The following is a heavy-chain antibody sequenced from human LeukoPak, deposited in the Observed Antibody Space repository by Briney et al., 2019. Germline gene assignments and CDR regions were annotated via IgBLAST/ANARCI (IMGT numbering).Heavy chain of an antibody. CDR2: INYGGST. D-gene: IGHD5-12*01. J-gene: IGHJ4*02. CDR1: DESFSGHY. V-gene: IGHV4-34*01. Sequence: SETLSLTCAVYDESFSGHYWSWIRQPPGKGLEWIGEINYGGSTNYSPSLRSRVTLSVDTSKNHFSLRLGSLTAADTAVYYCARSVRRGFNFDYWGQGTLVIVSS. CDR3: ARSVRRGFNFDY.